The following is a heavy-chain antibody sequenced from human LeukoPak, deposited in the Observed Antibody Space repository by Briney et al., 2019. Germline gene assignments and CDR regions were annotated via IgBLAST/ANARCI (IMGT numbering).Heavy chain of an antibody. V-gene: IGHV3-48*03. J-gene: IGHJ4*02. D-gene: IGHD5-12*01. CDR2: ISSSFAI. Sequence: PGGSLRPSCVVSGFTFSSFEMNWVRQPPGRGLEWVSYISSSFAIHYADSVKGRFTISRDNARDSLYLQMSSLRADDTAVYYCARSLSGYNTDPFFEQWGQGALVTVSS. CDR1: GFTFSSFE. CDR3: ARSLSGYNTDPFFEQ.